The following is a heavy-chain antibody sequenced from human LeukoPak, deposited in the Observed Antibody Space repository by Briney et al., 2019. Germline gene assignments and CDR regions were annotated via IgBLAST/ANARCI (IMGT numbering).Heavy chain of an antibody. CDR2: ISGSGGST. J-gene: IGHJ6*02. CDR3: AKADYGDYLDYYYGMDV. Sequence: GGSLRLSCAASGFTFSSYAMSWVRQAPGKGLEWVSAISGSGGSTYYADFVKGRFTISRDNSKNTLYLQMNSLRAEDTAVYYCAKADYGDYLDYYYGMDVWGQGTTVTVSS. CDR1: GFTFSSYA. V-gene: IGHV3-23*01. D-gene: IGHD4-17*01.